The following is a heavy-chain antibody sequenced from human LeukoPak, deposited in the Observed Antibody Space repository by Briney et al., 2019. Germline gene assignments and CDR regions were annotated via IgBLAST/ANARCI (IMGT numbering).Heavy chain of an antibody. D-gene: IGHD3-3*01. V-gene: IGHV3-23*01. CDR1: GITFSSLA. CDR3: AESYYDFWSGYYFDY. J-gene: IGHJ4*02. Sequence: GFLRLSCSASGITFSSLALGWVRQAPGKGLEWVLTICGSGGSTYYADSVKGRFTISRDNSKNTLYLQMNSLRAEDTAVYYCAESYYDFWSGYYFDYWGQGTLVTVSS. CDR2: ICGSGGST.